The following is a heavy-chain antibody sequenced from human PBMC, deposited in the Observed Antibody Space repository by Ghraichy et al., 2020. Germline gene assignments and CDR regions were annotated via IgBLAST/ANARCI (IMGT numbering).Heavy chain of an antibody. J-gene: IGHJ4*02. CDR2: IYYSGST. CDR3: ARGSDYGEDYFDY. Sequence: SRTLSLTCAVSGDSISYYYWSWIRQPPGKGLEWVGYIYYSGSTSYNPSLKSRVTISVDTSKTQFSLKLTSVTAADTAVYYCARGSDYGEDYFDYWGQGTLVTVSS. V-gene: IGHV4-59*01. D-gene: IGHD4-17*01. CDR1: GDSISYYY.